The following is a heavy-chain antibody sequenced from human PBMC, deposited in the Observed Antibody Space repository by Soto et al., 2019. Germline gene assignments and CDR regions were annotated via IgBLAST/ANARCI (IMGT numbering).Heavy chain of an antibody. CDR1: GGSFTGYF. J-gene: IGHJ1*01. CDR2: INDGGIT. CDR3: ASTPRLLVP. Sequence: QAQIQQSGARLLKPSETLSLTCSVSGGSFTGYFYSWIRLSPGRGLEWIGEINDGGITKYSPSLKSRATMSADNAKKQFSLRLTSVTAADTGVYYCASTPRLLVPWGQGTPVVVSS. V-gene: IGHV4-34*02. D-gene: IGHD2-8*02.